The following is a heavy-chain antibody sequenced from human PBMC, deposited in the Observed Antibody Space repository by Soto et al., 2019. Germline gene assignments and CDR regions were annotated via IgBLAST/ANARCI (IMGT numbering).Heavy chain of an antibody. J-gene: IGHJ4*02. CDR2: IIPKTDRGPTT. D-gene: IGHD3-3*01. Sequence: GGSLRLSCAASGFVVTNAWLSWVRQAPGKGLEWVGRIIPKTDRGPTTEYAASVKGRFTLSKDDSTDMVYLQMNSLKIEDTAVYYCTTAGQWYFWTAYYFEHWCQGTPVTVS. CDR3: TTAGQWYFWTAYYFEH. V-gene: IGHV3-15*01. CDR1: GFVVTNAW.